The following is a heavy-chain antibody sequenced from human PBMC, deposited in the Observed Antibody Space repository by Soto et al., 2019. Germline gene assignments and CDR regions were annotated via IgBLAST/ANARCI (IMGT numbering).Heavy chain of an antibody. Sequence: TLSLTCAVSGGSISSGGYSWSWIRQPPGKGLEWIGYIYHSGSTYYNPSLKSRVTISVDRSKNQFSLKLSSVTAADTAVYYCARSYSSGWGPFDYWGRGTQVTVSS. CDR2: IYHSGST. D-gene: IGHD6-19*01. CDR3: ARSYSSGWGPFDY. V-gene: IGHV4-30-2*01. CDR1: GGSISSGGYS. J-gene: IGHJ4*02.